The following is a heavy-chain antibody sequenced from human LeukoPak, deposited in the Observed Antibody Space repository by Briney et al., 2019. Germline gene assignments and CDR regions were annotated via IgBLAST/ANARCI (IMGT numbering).Heavy chain of an antibody. D-gene: IGHD5-12*01. Sequence: PSETLSLTCTVSGGSISSYYWSWIRQPPGKGLEWIGYIYTSGSTNYNPSLKSRVTISVDTSKNQFSLKLSFVTAADTAVYYCARRRYSGYVHAFDIWGQGTMVTVSS. J-gene: IGHJ3*02. CDR3: ARRRYSGYVHAFDI. CDR2: IYTSGST. CDR1: GGSISSYY. V-gene: IGHV4-4*09.